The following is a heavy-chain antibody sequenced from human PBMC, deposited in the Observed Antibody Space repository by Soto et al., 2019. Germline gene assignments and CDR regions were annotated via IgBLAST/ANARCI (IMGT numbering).Heavy chain of an antibody. D-gene: IGHD3-3*01. Sequence: PSETLSLTCTVSGGSISSSSYYWGWIRQPPGKGLEWIGSIYYSGSTYYNPSLKSRVTISVDTSKNQFSLKLSSVTAADTAVYYWGRQRITFFGGVMDFDYGGQGTLVTVSS. CDR2: IYYSGST. CDR1: GGSISSSSYY. J-gene: IGHJ4*02. CDR3: GRQRITFFGGVMDFDY. V-gene: IGHV4-39*01.